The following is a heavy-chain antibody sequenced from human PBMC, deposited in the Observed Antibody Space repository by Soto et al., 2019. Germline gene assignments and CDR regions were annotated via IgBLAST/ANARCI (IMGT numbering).Heavy chain of an antibody. Sequence: SETLSLTCTVSGGSISSGGYYWSWIRQHPGKGLEWIGYIYYSGSTYYNPSLKSRVTISVDTSKNQFSLKLSSVTAADTAVYYCARDRGYRGGNWFDPWGQGTLVTVSS. D-gene: IGHD5-12*01. J-gene: IGHJ5*02. CDR2: IYYSGST. CDR1: GGSISSGGYY. CDR3: ARDRGYRGGNWFDP. V-gene: IGHV4-31*03.